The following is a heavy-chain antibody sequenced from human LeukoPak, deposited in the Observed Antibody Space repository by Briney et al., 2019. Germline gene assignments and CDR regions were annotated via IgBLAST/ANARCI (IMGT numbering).Heavy chain of an antibody. CDR2: INHSGSI. CDR1: GGSFSGYY. V-gene: IGHV4-34*01. D-gene: IGHD4-23*01. CDR3: ARGLGGNSGY. Sequence: PSETLSLTCAVYGGSFSGYYWSWIRQPPGKGLEWIGEINHSGSINYNPSLKSRVTISVDTSKNQFSLKLSSVTAADTAVYYCARGLGGNSGYWGQGTLVTVSS. J-gene: IGHJ4*02.